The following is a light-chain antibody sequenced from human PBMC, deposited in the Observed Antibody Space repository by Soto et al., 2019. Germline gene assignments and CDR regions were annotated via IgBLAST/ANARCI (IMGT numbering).Light chain of an antibody. CDR3: QQYYSYPQ. CDR1: QGISSY. Sequence: AIRMTQSPSSLSASTGDRVTITCRASQGISSYLAWYQQKPGKAPKLLIYAASTLQSGVPSRFSGSGSGTGFTLTISCLQSEDFATYYCQQYYSYPQFGQGTKVDIK. V-gene: IGKV1-8*01. J-gene: IGKJ1*01. CDR2: AAS.